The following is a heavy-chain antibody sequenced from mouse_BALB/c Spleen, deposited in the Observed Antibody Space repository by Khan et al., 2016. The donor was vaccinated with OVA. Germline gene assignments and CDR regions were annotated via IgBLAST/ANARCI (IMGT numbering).Heavy chain of an antibody. D-gene: IGHD2-14*01. CDR2: INPRSGYT. V-gene: IGHV1-4*01. CDR3: ARRTTGYALDY. J-gene: IGHJ4*01. CDR1: GYSFTSHT. Sequence: QVQLQQSGAELARPGASVKMSCKASGYSFTSHTMHWVKQRPGQGLEWIGYINPRSGYTNYNQKFNDKATLTADKSSSTAYMQLSSLISEDSAVYYCARRTTGYALDYWGQGTSVTVSS.